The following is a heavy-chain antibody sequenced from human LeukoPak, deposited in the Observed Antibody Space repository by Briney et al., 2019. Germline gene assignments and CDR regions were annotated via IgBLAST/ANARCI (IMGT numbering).Heavy chain of an antibody. CDR3: ARDGAWEWLRLRDWFDP. D-gene: IGHD5-12*01. Sequence: GGSLRLSCAASGFTFSSYSMNWVRQAPGKGLEWVSSISSSSSYIYYADSVKGRFTISRDNAKNSLYLQMNSLRAEDTAVYYCARDGAWEWLRLRDWFDPWGQGTLVTVSS. CDR1: GFTFSSYS. V-gene: IGHV3-21*01. J-gene: IGHJ5*02. CDR2: ISSSSSYI.